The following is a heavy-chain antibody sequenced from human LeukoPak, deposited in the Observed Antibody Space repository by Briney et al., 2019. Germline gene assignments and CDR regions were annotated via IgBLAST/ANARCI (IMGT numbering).Heavy chain of an antibody. CDR3: ARYSHYDSSGYPQYFQH. Sequence: SVKVSCKASGGTFSSYAISWVRQAPGQGLEWMGGIIPIFGTANYAQKFQGRVTITTDESTSTAYMELSSLRSEDTAVYYCARYSHYDSSGYPQYFQHWGQGTLVTVSS. CDR1: GGTFSSYA. V-gene: IGHV1-69*05. J-gene: IGHJ1*01. CDR2: IIPIFGTA. D-gene: IGHD3-22*01.